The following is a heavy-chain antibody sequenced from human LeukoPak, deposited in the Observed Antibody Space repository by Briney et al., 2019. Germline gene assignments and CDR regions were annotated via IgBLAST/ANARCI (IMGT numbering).Heavy chain of an antibody. V-gene: IGHV4-61*02. CDR3: ARDLSVGSGSYFDY. Sequence: SETLSLTCTVSGGSISSGSYYWSWTRHPAGRGLDWFGRIYTSGSTNSNPSLKSRVTISVDTSKNQFSLKLSSVTAADTAVYYCARDLSVGSGSYFDYWGQGTLVTVSS. J-gene: IGHJ4*02. CDR2: IYTSGST. D-gene: IGHD3-10*01. CDR1: GGSISSGSYY.